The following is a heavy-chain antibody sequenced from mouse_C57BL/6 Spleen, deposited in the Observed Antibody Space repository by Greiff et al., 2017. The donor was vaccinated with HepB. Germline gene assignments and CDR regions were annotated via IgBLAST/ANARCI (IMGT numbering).Heavy chain of an antibody. J-gene: IGHJ3*01. CDR3: AIGRIGDYVLAWFAY. CDR2: INPNYGTT. V-gene: IGHV1-39*01. D-gene: IGHD1-1*01. CDR1: GYSFTDYN. Sequence: EVQLQQSGPELVKPGASVKISCKASGYSFTDYNMNWVKQSNGKSLEWIGVINPNYGTTSYNQKFKGKATLTVDQSSSTAYMQLNSLTSEDSAVYYCAIGRIGDYVLAWFAYWGQGTLVTVSA.